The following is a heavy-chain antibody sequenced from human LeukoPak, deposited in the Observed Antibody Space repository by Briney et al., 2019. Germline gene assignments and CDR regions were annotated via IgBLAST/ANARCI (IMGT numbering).Heavy chain of an antibody. D-gene: IGHD3-10*01. Sequence: PSETLSLTCTVSGGSISSGSYYWSWIRQPAGKGLEYIGRIYTSGSTNYNPSLKSRVTISVDTSKNQFSLKLSSVTAADTAVYYCAMGRPQFVPSYWYFDLWGRGTLVTVSS. CDR3: AMGRPQFVPSYWYFDL. CDR2: IYTSGST. J-gene: IGHJ2*01. CDR1: GGSISSGSYY. V-gene: IGHV4-61*02.